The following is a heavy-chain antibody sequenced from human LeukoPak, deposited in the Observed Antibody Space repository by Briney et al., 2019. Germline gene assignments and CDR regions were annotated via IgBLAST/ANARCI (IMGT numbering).Heavy chain of an antibody. J-gene: IGHJ4*02. CDR3: ARDAHTGYYFDY. CDR2: IIGSGGST. V-gene: IGHV3-23*01. CDR1: GFTFSSYG. D-gene: IGHD4-17*01. Sequence: GGSLRLSCGASGFTFSSYGMSWVRQAPGKGLEWVSAIIGSGGSTYYADSVKGRFTISRDNAKNSLYLQMNSLRAEDTAVYYCARDAHTGYYFDYWGQGTLVTVSS.